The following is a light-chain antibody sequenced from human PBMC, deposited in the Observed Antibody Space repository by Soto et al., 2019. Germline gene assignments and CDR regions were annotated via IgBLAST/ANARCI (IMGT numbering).Light chain of an antibody. Sequence: EIVMTQSPATLSLSPGERATLSCRASQTIGRNLAWYQQKPGQAPRLLIYGASTRATGIPPRFSGSGSGTEFALTISSLQSEDFAVYFCQEYNIWPYTFGQATKLAIK. CDR1: QTIGRN. CDR3: QEYNIWPYT. CDR2: GAS. J-gene: IGKJ2*01. V-gene: IGKV3D-15*01.